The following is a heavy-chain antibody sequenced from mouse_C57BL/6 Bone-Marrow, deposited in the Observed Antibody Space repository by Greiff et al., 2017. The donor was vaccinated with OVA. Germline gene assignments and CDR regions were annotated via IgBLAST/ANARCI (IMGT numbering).Heavy chain of an antibody. Sequence: VQLQQSGAELVRPGASVTLSCKASGYTFTDYEMHWVKQTPVHGLEWIGAIDPETGGTAYNQKFKGKAILTADKSSSTAYMELRSLTSEDSAVYYCTTPLYYGNYGDYWGQGTTLTVSS. CDR1: GYTFTDYE. CDR3: TTPLYYGNYGDY. CDR2: IDPETGGT. D-gene: IGHD2-1*01. V-gene: IGHV1-15*01. J-gene: IGHJ2*01.